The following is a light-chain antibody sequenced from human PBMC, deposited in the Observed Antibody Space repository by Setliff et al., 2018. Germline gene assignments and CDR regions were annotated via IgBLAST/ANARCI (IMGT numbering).Light chain of an antibody. CDR3: QSFDRSLNHVV. CDR1: SSNIGAGYD. Sequence: QSVLTQPPSVSGAPGQRVIISCAGTSSNIGAGYDVFWYQQLPGTGPKLLIYGNSHRPSGVPDRFSGSKSGTSASLAITGLQAEDEADYHCQSFDRSLNHVVFGGGT. J-gene: IGLJ2*01. CDR2: GNS. V-gene: IGLV1-40*01.